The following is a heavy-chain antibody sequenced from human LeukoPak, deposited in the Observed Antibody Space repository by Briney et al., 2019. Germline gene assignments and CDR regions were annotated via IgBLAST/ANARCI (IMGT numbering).Heavy chain of an antibody. CDR1: GGSISSYY. J-gene: IGHJ5*02. V-gene: IGHV4-59*08. CDR3: ARHPIITMVRGVILSWFDP. CDR2: IYYSGST. D-gene: IGHD3-10*01. Sequence: PSETLSLTCTVSGGSISSYYWSWIRQPAGKGLEWIGRIYYSGSTSYNPSLKSRVTISVDTSKNQFSLKLSSVTAADTAVYYCARHPIITMVRGVILSWFDPWGQGTLVTVSS.